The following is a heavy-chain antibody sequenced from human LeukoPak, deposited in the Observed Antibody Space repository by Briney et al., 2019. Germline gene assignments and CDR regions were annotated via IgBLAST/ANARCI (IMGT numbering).Heavy chain of an antibody. CDR2: IYYSGST. D-gene: IGHD2-2*01. CDR1: GGSISSYY. Sequence: SETLSLTCNVSGGSISSYYWSWIRQPPGKGLEWIGYIYYSGSTNYNPSLKSRVTISVDTSKNQFSLKLSSVTAADTAVYYCARGRRGVVVPAARSSAFDIWGQGTMVTVSS. CDR3: ARGRRGVVVPAARSSAFDI. V-gene: IGHV4-59*01. J-gene: IGHJ3*02.